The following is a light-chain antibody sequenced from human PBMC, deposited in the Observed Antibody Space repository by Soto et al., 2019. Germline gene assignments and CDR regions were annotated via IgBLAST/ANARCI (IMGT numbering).Light chain of an antibody. J-gene: IGLJ2*01. Sequence: QSVLTQPPSASGTPGQRGTISCSGSSSNIGSNTVSWYQHLPGTAPKLLMYSNNQRPSGVPDRFPGSKSGTSASLVISGLQSEDEADYDCVAWDDSLNGVVFGGGTKLTVL. V-gene: IGLV1-44*01. CDR1: SSNIGSNT. CDR3: VAWDDSLNGVV. CDR2: SNN.